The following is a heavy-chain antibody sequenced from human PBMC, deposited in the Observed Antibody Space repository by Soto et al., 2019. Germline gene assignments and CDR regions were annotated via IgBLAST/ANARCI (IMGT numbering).Heavy chain of an antibody. V-gene: IGHV3-20*03. D-gene: IGHD2-2*01. J-gene: IGHJ4*02. CDR2: INWNGGST. Sequence: GKGLWWVSGINWNGGSTGYSDSVKGRFTISRDNAKNSLYLQMNSLRAEDTAVYYCASRYLEYCFSSACSAASAYWGQGALVTVFS. CDR3: ASRYLEYCFSSACSAASAY.